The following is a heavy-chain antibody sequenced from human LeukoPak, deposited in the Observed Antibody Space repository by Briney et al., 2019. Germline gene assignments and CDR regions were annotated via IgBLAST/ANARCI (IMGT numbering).Heavy chain of an antibody. CDR2: INHSGST. CDR3: AKDSSSNYYLYYYGMDV. CDR1: GGSFSCYY. D-gene: IGHD6-13*01. Sequence: PSETLSLTCAVYGGSFSCYYWSWIRQPPGKGLEWIGEINHSGSTNYNPSLKSRVTISVDTSKNQFSLKLSSVTAADTAVYYCAKDSSSNYYLYYYGMDVWGQGTTVSVSS. V-gene: IGHV4-34*01. J-gene: IGHJ6*01.